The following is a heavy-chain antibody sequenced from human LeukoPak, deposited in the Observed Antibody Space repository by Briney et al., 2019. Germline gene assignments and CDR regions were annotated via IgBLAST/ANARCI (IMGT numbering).Heavy chain of an antibody. CDR2: ITGSGGGT. Sequence: PGASLRHSCAASGFTFSNYAMSWVRQAPGKGLEWVSAITGSGGGTYYADSVKGRFTISRENSKNTLYLQVNSLRAEDTAVYYCVKWGDYDVLTGYYDPDYWGQGSLVTVSS. V-gene: IGHV3-23*01. J-gene: IGHJ4*02. CDR3: VKWGDYDVLTGYYDPDY. CDR1: GFTFSNYA. D-gene: IGHD3-9*01.